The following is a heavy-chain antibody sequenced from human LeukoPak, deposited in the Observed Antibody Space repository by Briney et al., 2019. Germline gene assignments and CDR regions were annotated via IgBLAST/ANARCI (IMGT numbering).Heavy chain of an antibody. Sequence: SETLSLTCTVSGGSITSSNYYWGWIRQPPGKGLEWIGSFYYSGSTNYIPSLKSRVTISVDTSKNQFSLKLSSVTAADTAVYYCVYYYGSGSVEYWGQGTLVTVSS. V-gene: IGHV4-39*01. J-gene: IGHJ4*02. D-gene: IGHD3-10*01. CDR3: VYYYGSGSVEY. CDR2: FYYSGST. CDR1: GGSITSSNYY.